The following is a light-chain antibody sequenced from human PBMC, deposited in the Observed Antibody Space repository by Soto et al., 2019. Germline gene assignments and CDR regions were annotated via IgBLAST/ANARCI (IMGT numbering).Light chain of an antibody. Sequence: EIVMTQSPATLSVSPGERATLSCRASQSVSSNLAWYQQKPGQAPRILIYGASTRATGIPARFSGSGSGTEFTLTISSLQSEDFAFYYCQQHNNWPPWTFGQGTKVEIK. CDR1: QSVSSN. J-gene: IGKJ1*01. CDR3: QQHNNWPPWT. V-gene: IGKV3-15*01. CDR2: GAS.